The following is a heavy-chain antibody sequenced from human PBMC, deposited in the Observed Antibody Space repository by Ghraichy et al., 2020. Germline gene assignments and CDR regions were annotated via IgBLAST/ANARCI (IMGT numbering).Heavy chain of an antibody. Sequence: SETLSLTCAVYGGSFSGYYWSWIRQPPGKGLEWIGEINHSGSTNYNPSLKSRVTISVDTSKNQFSLKLSSVTAADTAVYYCARGGDGSGSPDFDYWGQGTLVTVSS. J-gene: IGHJ4*02. CDR3: ARGGDGSGSPDFDY. D-gene: IGHD3-10*01. CDR1: GGSFSGYY. CDR2: INHSGST. V-gene: IGHV4-34*01.